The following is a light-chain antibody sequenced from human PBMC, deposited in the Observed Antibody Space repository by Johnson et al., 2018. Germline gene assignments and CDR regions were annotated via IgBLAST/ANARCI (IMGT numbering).Light chain of an antibody. Sequence: QSVLTQPPSVSAAPGQKVTISCSGSSSNIGNNYVSWYQQLPGTAPKLLIYENNKRPSGIPDRFSGSKSGTSATMGITGLQTGDEADYYCGTWDSSPSAGNFFRTGTNVTV. CDR1: SSNIGNNY. CDR2: ENN. CDR3: GTWDSSPSAGNF. J-gene: IGLJ1*01. V-gene: IGLV1-51*02.